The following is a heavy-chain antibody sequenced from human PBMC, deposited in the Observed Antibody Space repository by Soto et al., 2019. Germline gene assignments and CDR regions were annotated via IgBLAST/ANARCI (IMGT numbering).Heavy chain of an antibody. V-gene: IGHV1-69*01. CDR2: IIPIFGTA. CDR3: ASVTYYGWGARNYYGMDV. J-gene: IGHJ6*02. Sequence: QVQLVQSGAEVKKPGSSVKVSCKASGGTFSSYAISWVRQAPGQGLEWMGGIIPIFGTANYAQKFQGRVTITADESTSTAYMELSSLRSEDTAVYYCASVTYYGWGARNYYGMDVWGQGTTVTVSS. D-gene: IGHD3-10*01. CDR1: GGTFSSYA.